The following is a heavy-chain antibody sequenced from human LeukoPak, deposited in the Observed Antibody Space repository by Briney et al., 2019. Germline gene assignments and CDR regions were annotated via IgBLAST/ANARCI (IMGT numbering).Heavy chain of an antibody. J-gene: IGHJ4*02. CDR2: LSGSGGST. CDR1: GFTFSSYA. V-gene: IGHV3-23*01. CDR3: AKDRGYCSTSNCYNGGTDY. D-gene: IGHD2-2*02. Sequence: PGGSLRLSCAASGFTFSSYAMSWVRQAPGKGLEWVSALSGSGGSTYYADSVKGRFTISRDNSKNTLYLQMNSLRAGDTAVYFCAKDRGYCSTSNCYNGGTDYWGQGTLVTVSS.